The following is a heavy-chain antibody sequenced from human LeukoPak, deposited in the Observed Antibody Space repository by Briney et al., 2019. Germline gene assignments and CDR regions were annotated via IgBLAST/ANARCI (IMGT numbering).Heavy chain of an antibody. V-gene: IGHV3-23*01. CDR2: IRSSGVDT. CDR3: AKGGETYYHDSRGNNVHYFNK. J-gene: IGHJ1*01. CDR1: GFTFSSYA. Sequence: PGGSLRLSCAASGFTFSSYAMTWVRQAPGKGLEWVSLIRSSGVDTFYTDPVKGRFIISRDNSKSTLYLQMNSLRVEDTAVYFCAKGGETYYHDSRGNNVHYFNKWGQGTLVTVSS. D-gene: IGHD3-22*01.